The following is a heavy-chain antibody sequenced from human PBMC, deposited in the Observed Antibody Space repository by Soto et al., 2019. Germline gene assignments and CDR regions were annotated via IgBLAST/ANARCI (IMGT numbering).Heavy chain of an antibody. Sequence: QVQLVQSGAEVRKPGPSVKVSCKASGGTFSRHAISWVRQAPGQGLEWMGGIIPIFGTANHAQKFQGRVTIIADESTSTVYMELSSLRSEDTAVYYCARVPNILSSTALYYFDYWGQGTLVTVSS. CDR3: ARVPNILSSTALYYFDY. D-gene: IGHD1-26*01. CDR2: IIPIFGTA. CDR1: GGTFSRHA. J-gene: IGHJ4*02. V-gene: IGHV1-69*01.